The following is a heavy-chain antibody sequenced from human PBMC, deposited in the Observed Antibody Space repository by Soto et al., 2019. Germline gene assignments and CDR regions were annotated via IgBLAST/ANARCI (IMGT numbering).Heavy chain of an antibody. CDR3: ASGSYSY. V-gene: IGHV1-58*01. CDR1: GFTFSNSA. CDR2: IVVGSGQT. Sequence: SVKVSCKPSGFTFSNSAVQWVRQARGQRLEWIGWIVVGSGQTNYAQDLQGRLTITRDMSTSTAYMELSSLRSEDTAVYYCASGSYSYWGQGTLVTVSS. J-gene: IGHJ4*02. D-gene: IGHD1-26*01.